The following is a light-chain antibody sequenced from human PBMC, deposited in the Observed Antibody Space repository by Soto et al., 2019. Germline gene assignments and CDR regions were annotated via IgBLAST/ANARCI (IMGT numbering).Light chain of an antibody. CDR1: QGISTF. V-gene: IGKV1-9*01. CDR2: VAS. Sequence: DIQLTQSPSFLSASVGDRVTIACRARQGISTFLAWYQQKPGKAPKLLIHVASTLQSGVPSRFSGTGSGTEFTLTISSLQPEDFATYFCQQLKSYPLTFGQGTRLEI. CDR3: QQLKSYPLT. J-gene: IGKJ5*01.